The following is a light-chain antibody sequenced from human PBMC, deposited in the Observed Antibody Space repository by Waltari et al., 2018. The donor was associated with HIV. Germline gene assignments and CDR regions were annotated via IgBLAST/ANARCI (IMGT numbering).Light chain of an antibody. J-gene: IGKJ4*01. Sequence: EIVITQSRATLSLSPGERATLSCRASQSVYDYVAWYQQKPGQAPRLLIYDTSNRSSGVPARCSGSGSGTYFTLTIGSLEPEDFAVYYCQQRSNWPLTFGGGTQVEIK. V-gene: IGKV3-11*01. CDR2: DTS. CDR1: QSVYDY. CDR3: QQRSNWPLT.